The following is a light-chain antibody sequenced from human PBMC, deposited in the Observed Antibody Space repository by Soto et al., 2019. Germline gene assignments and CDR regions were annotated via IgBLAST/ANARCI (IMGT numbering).Light chain of an antibody. CDR3: QQTHSLPPT. CDR1: QIVDTS. J-gene: IGKJ2*01. Sequence: DIQMTQSPSSLSASVGNSVTVTCRASQIVDTSLNWYQQKPGKAPQLLIYAASSLQSGVPSRLSGSGSATYFTLTIHNRQPEDFATYYCQQTHSLPPTFGQGTKVDIK. V-gene: IGKV1-39*01. CDR2: AAS.